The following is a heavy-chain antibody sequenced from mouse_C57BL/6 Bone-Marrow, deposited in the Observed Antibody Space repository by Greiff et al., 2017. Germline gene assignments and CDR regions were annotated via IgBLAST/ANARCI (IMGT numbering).Heavy chain of an antibody. V-gene: IGHV5-4*01. Sequence: EVNVVESGGGLVKPGGSLQLSCAASGFTFSSYAMSWVRQTPEKRLEWVATLSDGGSYTYYPDNVKGRFTISRDNAKNNLYLQMSHLKSEDTAMYYCARDDYDAWFAYRGQGTLVTVSA. CDR3: ARDDYDAWFAY. J-gene: IGHJ3*01. D-gene: IGHD2-4*01. CDR2: LSDGGSYT. CDR1: GFTFSSYA.